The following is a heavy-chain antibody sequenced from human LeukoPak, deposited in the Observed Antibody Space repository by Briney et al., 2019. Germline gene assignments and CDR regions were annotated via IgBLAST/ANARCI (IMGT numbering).Heavy chain of an antibody. V-gene: IGHV4-39*01. CDR2: MYYSGST. CDR1: GGSINSTNHY. CDR3: ARQVTSSRRTPFDY. D-gene: IGHD6-13*01. Sequence: SETLSLTCTVSGGSINSTNHYWGWIRPPPGKGLEWIGTMYYSGSTYYNPSLKSRVTISVDTSKNQFSLKLSSVTAADTAIYYCARQVTSSRRTPFDYWGQGTLVTVSS. J-gene: IGHJ4*02.